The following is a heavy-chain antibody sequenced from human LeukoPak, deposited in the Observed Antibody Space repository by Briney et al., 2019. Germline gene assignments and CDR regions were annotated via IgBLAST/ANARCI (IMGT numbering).Heavy chain of an antibody. CDR3: AKDADYYDSSGYSYYFDY. V-gene: IGHV3-23*01. J-gene: IGHJ4*02. CDR1: GFTFSSYA. Sequence: GGSLRLSCAASGFTFSSYAMSWVRQAPGKGLEWVSAISGSGGSTYYADSVKGRFTISRDNSKNTLYLQMNSLRAEDTAVYYCAKDADYYDSSGYSYYFDYRGQGTLVTVSS. D-gene: IGHD3-22*01. CDR2: ISGSGGST.